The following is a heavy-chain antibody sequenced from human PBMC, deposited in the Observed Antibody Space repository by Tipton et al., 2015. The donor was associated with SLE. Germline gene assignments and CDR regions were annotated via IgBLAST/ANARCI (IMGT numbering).Heavy chain of an antibody. CDR3: ARGVAERLGLDF. Sequence: TLSLTCTVSGGSIGPYYWHWIRQSSGKALEWIGYIYFDGNSNGRGNYNPSLKSRVTMSVDPSKMQFSLDLNSVTAADTALYFCARGVAERLGLDFWGQGSLVTVSS. CDR1: GGSIGPYY. J-gene: IGHJ4*02. CDR2: IYFDGNS. V-gene: IGHV4-59*01. D-gene: IGHD6-19*01.